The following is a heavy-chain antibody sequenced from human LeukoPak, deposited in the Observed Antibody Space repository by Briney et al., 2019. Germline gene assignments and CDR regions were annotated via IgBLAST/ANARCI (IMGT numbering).Heavy chain of an antibody. CDR2: IIPILGIA. D-gene: IGHD3-10*01. J-gene: IGHJ5*02. Sequence: SVKVSCKASGGTFSSYTISWVRQAPGQGLEWMGRIIPILGIANHAQKFQGRVTITADKSTSTAYMELSSLRSEDTAVYYCARVHRNRMVRGPNPDNWFDPWGQGTLVTVSS. CDR3: ARVHRNRMVRGPNPDNWFDP. V-gene: IGHV1-69*02. CDR1: GGTFSSYT.